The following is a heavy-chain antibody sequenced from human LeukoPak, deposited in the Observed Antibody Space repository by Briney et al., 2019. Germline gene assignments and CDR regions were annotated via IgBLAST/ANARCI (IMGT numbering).Heavy chain of an antibody. CDR2: ISSNGGST. V-gene: IGHV3-64*01. J-gene: IGHJ4*02. CDR3: ARDRWGCTSTSCYDFGY. CDR1: GFTFSNYA. Sequence: PGGSLRLSCAASGFTFSNYAMHWVRQPPGKGLEYVSAISSNGGSTYYANSVKGRFTISRDNSKNTLYLQMGSLRAGDMAVYYCARDRWGCTSTSCYDFGYWGQGTLVTVSS. D-gene: IGHD2-2*01.